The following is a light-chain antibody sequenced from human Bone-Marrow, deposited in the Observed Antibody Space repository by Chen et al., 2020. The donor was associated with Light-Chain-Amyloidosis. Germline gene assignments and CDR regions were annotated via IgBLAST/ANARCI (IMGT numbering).Light chain of an antibody. CDR1: QSLARY. J-gene: IGKJ4*01. CDR3: LQRSDRPPLT. CDR2: EVS. V-gene: IGKV3-11*01. Sequence: ILFPQYPATLSFSPGERATFSCRASQSLARYLAWYQQKPGQALRLLIYEVSNRATGIPARFSGSGSGTDFTLTISSLEPEYLAVYYCLQRSDRPPLTFGGGTKVEIK.